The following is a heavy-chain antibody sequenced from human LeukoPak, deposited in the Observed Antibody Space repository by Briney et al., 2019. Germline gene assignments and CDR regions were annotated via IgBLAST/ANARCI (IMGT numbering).Heavy chain of an antibody. CDR1: GYTFTSYY. CDR2: INPSGGST. J-gene: IGHJ4*02. Sequence: GASVKVSCKASGYTFTSYYMHRVRQAPGQGLEWMGIINPSGGSTSYAQKFQGRVTMTRDTSTSTVYMELSSLRSEDTAVYYCARNLAVAGPFDYWGQGTLVTVSS. V-gene: IGHV1-46*01. D-gene: IGHD6-19*01. CDR3: ARNLAVAGPFDY.